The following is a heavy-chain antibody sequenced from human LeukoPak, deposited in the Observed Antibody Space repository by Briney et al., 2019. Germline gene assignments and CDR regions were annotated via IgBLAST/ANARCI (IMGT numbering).Heavy chain of an antibody. CDR1: GFTFSSYA. D-gene: IGHD2-15*01. CDR2: ISGSGGST. CDR3: AKARDIVVVVAASFDP. V-gene: IGHV3-23*01. J-gene: IGHJ5*02. Sequence: PGGSLRLSCAASGFTFSSYAMSWVRQAPGKGLEWVSTISGSGGSTYYAASVKGRFTISRDNSKNTLYLQMNSLRADDTAVYYCAKARDIVVVVAASFDPWGQGTLVTVSS.